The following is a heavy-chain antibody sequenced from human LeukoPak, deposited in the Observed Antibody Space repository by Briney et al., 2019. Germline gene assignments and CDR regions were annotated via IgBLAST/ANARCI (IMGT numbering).Heavy chain of an antibody. CDR2: ISGSIGST. CDR1: GFTFSNYG. J-gene: IGHJ5*02. D-gene: IGHD3-10*01. V-gene: IGHV3-23*01. CDR3: AKDCYGSGSPRWFDP. Sequence: GGSLRLSCAASGFTFSNYGMSWVRQAPGKGLEWVSGISGSIGSTYYADSVKGRFTISRDNSKNPLYLEMNSLKAEDTALYCCAKDCYGSGSPRWFDPWGQGTLVTVSS.